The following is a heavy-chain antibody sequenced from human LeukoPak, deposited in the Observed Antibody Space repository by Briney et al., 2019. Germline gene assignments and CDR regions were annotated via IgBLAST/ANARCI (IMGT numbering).Heavy chain of an antibody. V-gene: IGHV3-23*01. D-gene: IGHD2-15*01. J-gene: IGHJ4*02. Sequence: GFLRLSCAASGFTFSSYAMSWVRQAPGKGLEWVSSISDSGGSTYYADSVKGRFTVSRDNSKNTLFLQMSSLRADDTAVYYCATPRGIVVVVAAPSFDFWGQGTLVTVSS. CDR3: ATPRGIVVVVAAPSFDF. CDR1: GFTFSSYA. CDR2: ISDSGGST.